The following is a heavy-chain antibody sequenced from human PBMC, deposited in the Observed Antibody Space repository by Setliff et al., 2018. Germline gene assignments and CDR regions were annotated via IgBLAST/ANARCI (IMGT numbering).Heavy chain of an antibody. J-gene: IGHJ4*02. Sequence: SETLSLTCTVSGGSISTYYWSWIRRPAGKGLERIGRVFVSGSTNYNPSLKSRVTMSVDTSKNQFSLMVTSVTAADTAVYYCARGRNIAARLLDAWGQGTLVTVSS. CDR2: VFVSGST. D-gene: IGHD6-6*01. CDR3: ARGRNIAARLLDA. V-gene: IGHV4-4*07. CDR1: GGSISTYY.